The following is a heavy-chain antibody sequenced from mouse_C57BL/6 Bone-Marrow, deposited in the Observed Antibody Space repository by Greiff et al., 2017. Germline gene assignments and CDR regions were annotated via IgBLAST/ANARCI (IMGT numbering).Heavy chain of an antibody. V-gene: IGHV14-4*01. CDR2: IDPENGDT. Sequence: VQLQQSGAELVRPGASVKLSCTASGFNIKDDYMHWVKQRPEQGLEWLGWIDPENGDTEYASKFQGKATITADTSSNTAYLQLSSLTSEDTAVYYCTSPGGYFDYWGQGTTLTVSS. CDR3: TSPGGYFDY. CDR1: GFNIKDDY. J-gene: IGHJ2*01.